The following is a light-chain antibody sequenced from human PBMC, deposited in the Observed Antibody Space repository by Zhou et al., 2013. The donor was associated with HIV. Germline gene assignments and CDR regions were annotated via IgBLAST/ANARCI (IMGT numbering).Light chain of an antibody. J-gene: IGKJ4*01. Sequence: DIQMTQSPSTLSASVGDRVTITCRASQSISSWLAWYQQKPGKAPKLLIYKASSLESGVPSRFSGSGSGTEFTLTISSLQPDDFATYYCQQYNHLTFGGGTKVEIK. CDR3: QQYNHLT. CDR1: QSISSW. V-gene: IGKV1-5*03. CDR2: KAS.